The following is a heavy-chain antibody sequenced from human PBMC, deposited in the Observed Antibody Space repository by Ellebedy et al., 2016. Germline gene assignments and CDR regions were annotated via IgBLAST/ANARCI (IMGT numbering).Heavy chain of an antibody. J-gene: IGHJ4*02. D-gene: IGHD3-10*01. CDR2: ISSSSSYI. V-gene: IGHV3-21*01. Sequence: GESLKISCAASGFTFSSYSMNWVRQAPGKGLEWVSSISSSSSYIYYADSVKGRFTISRDNAKNSLYLQMNSLRAEDTAVYYCARANYLWFGELPGFDYWGQGTLVTVSS. CDR1: GFTFSSYS. CDR3: ARANYLWFGELPGFDY.